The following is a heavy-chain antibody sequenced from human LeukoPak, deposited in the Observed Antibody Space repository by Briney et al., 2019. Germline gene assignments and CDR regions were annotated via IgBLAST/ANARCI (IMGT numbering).Heavy chain of an antibody. V-gene: IGHV3-74*01. CDR2: INSDGSST. D-gene: IGHD1-26*01. Sequence: GGSLRLSCAASGFTFSSYWMHWVRQAPGKWLVWVSRINSDGSSTSYADSVKGRFTISRDNAKNTLYLQMNSLRAEDTAVYYCESERRLVGAQNAFDIWGQGTMVTVSS. CDR3: ESERRLVGAQNAFDI. CDR1: GFTFSSYW. J-gene: IGHJ3*02.